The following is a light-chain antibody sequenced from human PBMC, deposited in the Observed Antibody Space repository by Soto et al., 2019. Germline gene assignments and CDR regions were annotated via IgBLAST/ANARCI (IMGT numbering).Light chain of an antibody. CDR1: QSVLYSSNNKNY. CDR3: QQYYSAPGT. CDR2: WAS. V-gene: IGKV4-1*01. Sequence: DIVMTQSPDSLAVSLGERATINCKSSQSVLYSSNNKNYLACYQQKPGQPPKLLIYWASTRESGVPDRFSGSGSGPDFTLTISSLQAEDVAVYYCQQYYSAPGTFGPGTKVDLK. J-gene: IGKJ3*01.